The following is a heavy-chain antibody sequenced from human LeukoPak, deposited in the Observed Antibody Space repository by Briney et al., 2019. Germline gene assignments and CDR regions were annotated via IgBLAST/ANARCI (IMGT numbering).Heavy chain of an antibody. CDR2: ISGSATTI. D-gene: IGHD2-21*02. J-gene: IGHJ4*02. CDR1: GFTFSSFE. CDR3: ARRALPDF. V-gene: IGHV3-48*03. Sequence: GGSLRLPCEASGFTFSSFEMNWVRRAPGKGLEFVSYISGSATTIYYADSVKGRFTISRDNAKNSLYLQMNSLRAEDTAVYYCARRALPDFWGQGTLVTVSS.